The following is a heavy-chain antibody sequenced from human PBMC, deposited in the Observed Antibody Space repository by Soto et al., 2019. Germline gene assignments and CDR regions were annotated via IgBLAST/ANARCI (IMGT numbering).Heavy chain of an antibody. J-gene: IGHJ6*03. CDR1: GGSISSYY. D-gene: IGHD2-2*01. CDR3: ARATSSVQLLSYYHHYYMDV. V-gene: IGHV4-59*01. CDR2: IYYSGST. Sequence: PSETLSLTCTVSGGSISSYYWSWIRQPPGKGLEWIGYIYYSGSTNYNPSLKSRVTISVDTSKNQFSLKLSSVTAADTAVYYCARATSSVQLLSYYHHYYMDVWGKGTTVTVSS.